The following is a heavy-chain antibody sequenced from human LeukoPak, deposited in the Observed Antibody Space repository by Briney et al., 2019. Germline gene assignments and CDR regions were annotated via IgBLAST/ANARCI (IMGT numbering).Heavy chain of an antibody. CDR1: GYTFTSYG. V-gene: IGHV1-18*01. CDR2: ISAYNGNT. Sequence: ASVKVSCKASGYTFTSYGISWVRQAPGQGLEWMGWISAYNGNTNYAQKLQGRVTMTTDTSTSTAYMELRSLRSEDTAVYYCATPPYMVRGGSFDYWGQGTLVTVSS. J-gene: IGHJ4*02. CDR3: ATPPYMVRGGSFDY. D-gene: IGHD3-10*01.